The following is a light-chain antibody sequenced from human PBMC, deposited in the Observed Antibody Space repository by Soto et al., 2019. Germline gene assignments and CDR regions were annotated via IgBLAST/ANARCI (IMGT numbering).Light chain of an antibody. CDR2: AAS. V-gene: IGKV1-27*01. CDR1: QGISNY. J-gene: IGKJ1*01. Sequence: DIQMTQSPSSLSASVGDRVTITCRASQGISNYLAWYQQKPGKVPKLLIYAASTLQSGVPSRFIGSGSGTVFTLTISSLQPEDVASYYCQKYNSAPRRFGQGTKVEIK. CDR3: QKYNSAPRR.